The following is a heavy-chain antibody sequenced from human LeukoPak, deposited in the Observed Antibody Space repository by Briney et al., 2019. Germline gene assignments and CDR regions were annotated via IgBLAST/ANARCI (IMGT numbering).Heavy chain of an antibody. CDR2: IYSGGST. J-gene: IGHJ5*02. V-gene: IGHV3-66*02. D-gene: IGHD2-2*01. Sequence: PGGSLRLSCAASGFTVSSNYMSWVRQAPGKGLEWVSVIYSGGSTYYADSVKGRFTISRDNSKNTLYLQMNSPKAEDTAVYYCARERTYCSSTSCYNWFDPWGQGTLVTVSS. CDR1: GFTVSSNY. CDR3: ARERTYCSSTSCYNWFDP.